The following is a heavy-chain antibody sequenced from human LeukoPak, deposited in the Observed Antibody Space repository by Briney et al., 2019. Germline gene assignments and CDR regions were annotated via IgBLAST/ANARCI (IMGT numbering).Heavy chain of an antibody. CDR2: ISSSGTYI. D-gene: IGHD3-22*01. CDR1: GFTFRSYS. CDR3: ALAIGRVVGTFDY. Sequence: GESLRLSCAASGFTFRSYSMNWARQAPGKGLEWVSSISSSGTYIYYADSVEGRFTISRDNAKNSLYLQMNSLRAEDTSVYYCALAIGRVVGTFDYWGQGTLVTVSS. J-gene: IGHJ4*02. V-gene: IGHV3-21*01.